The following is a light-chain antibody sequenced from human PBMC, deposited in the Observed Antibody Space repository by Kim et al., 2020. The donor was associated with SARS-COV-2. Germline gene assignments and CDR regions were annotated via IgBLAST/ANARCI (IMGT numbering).Light chain of an antibody. V-gene: IGLV2-14*03. CDR1: SSDY. CDR3: SSYGTTSIWV. Sequence: SGSPGQSITISCTGTSSDYVSWYQQHPGKAPKFILYDVTNRPAGVSNRFSGSKSGNTASLTISGLQAEDEADYYCSSYGTTSIWVFGGGTQLTVL. CDR2: DVT. J-gene: IGLJ3*02.